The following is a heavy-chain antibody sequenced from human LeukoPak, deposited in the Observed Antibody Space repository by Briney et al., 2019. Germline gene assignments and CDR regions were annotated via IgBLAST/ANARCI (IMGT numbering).Heavy chain of an antibody. CDR3: ARVEAMVDY. J-gene: IGHJ4*02. CDR2: IYYSGST. D-gene: IGHD5-18*01. CDR1: GGSISSSSYY. V-gene: IGHV4-39*07. Sequence: PSETLSLTCTASGGSISSSSYYWGWIRQPPGKGLEWIGSIYYSGSTYYNPSLKSRVTISVDTSKNQFSLKLSSVTAADTAVYYCARVEAMVDYWGQGTLVTVSS.